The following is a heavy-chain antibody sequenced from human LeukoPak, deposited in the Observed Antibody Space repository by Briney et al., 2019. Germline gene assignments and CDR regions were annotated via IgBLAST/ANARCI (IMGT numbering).Heavy chain of an antibody. Sequence: ASVKVSCKASGYTFTSYGISWVRQAPGQGLEWMGWISAYNGNTNYAQKFQGRVTITRNTSISTAYMELSSLRSEDTAVYYCARVAAQSRRNYYYMDVWGKGTTVTVSS. V-gene: IGHV1-18*01. CDR2: ISAYNGNT. D-gene: IGHD6-13*01. CDR3: ARVAAQSRRNYYYMDV. J-gene: IGHJ6*03. CDR1: GYTFTSYG.